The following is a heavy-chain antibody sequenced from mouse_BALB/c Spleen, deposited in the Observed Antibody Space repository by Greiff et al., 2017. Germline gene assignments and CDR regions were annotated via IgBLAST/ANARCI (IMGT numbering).Heavy chain of an antibody. CDR3: ARVDWDDYAMDY. D-gene: IGHD4-1*01. CDR2: ISSGGGST. CDR1: GFAFSSYD. V-gene: IGHV5-12-1*01. Sequence: EVMLVESGGGLVKPGGSLKLSCAASGFAFSSYDMSWVRQTPEKRLEWVAYISSGGGSTYYPDTVKGRFTISRDNAKNTLYLQMSSLKSEDTAMYYCARVDWDDYAMDYWGQGTSVTVSS. J-gene: IGHJ4*01.